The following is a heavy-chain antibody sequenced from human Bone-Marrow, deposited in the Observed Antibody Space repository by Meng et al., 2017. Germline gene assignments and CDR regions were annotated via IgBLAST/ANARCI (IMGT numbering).Heavy chain of an antibody. J-gene: IGHJ4*02. V-gene: IGHV3-30*04. D-gene: IGHD6-13*01. CDR2: ISNDGSNK. CDR1: GFTFSSYP. CDR3: ARDHGLPAAGFDR. Sequence: GESLKISCAASGFTFSSYPMHWARQAPGKGLEWLAVISNDGSNKNYADSVKGRFTISRDNSKNTLYLQMDSLRPEDTAVYYFARDHGLPAAGFDRWGQGTLVTVSS.